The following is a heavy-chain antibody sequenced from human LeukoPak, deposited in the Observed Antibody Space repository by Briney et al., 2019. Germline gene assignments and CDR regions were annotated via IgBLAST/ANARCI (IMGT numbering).Heavy chain of an antibody. CDR3: AKASSSTWPYYFDS. J-gene: IGHJ4*02. D-gene: IGHD6-13*01. Sequence: TGGSLRLSCAASGFTFSSYVMAYVRHSPGKGLEWVSALTGDGSDTNYPDSVKGRFIISRDDSKNTLYLEMNSLRADDTAVYYCAKASSSTWPYYFDSWGQGTLVTVSS. CDR1: GFTFSSYV. V-gene: IGHV3-23*01. CDR2: LTGDGSDT.